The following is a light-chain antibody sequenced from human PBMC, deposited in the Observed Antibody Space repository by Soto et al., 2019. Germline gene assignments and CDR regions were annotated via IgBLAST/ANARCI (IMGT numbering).Light chain of an antibody. CDR1: QSVDNSY. V-gene: IGKV3-20*01. J-gene: IGKJ5*01. CDR3: QQYTTSPIT. CDR2: GAS. Sequence: EIVLTQSPGTLSLSSGERATLSCKTSQSVDNSYLAWYQHKHGQPPRLLIYGASGRATGIPDRFRASGSGTDFTLTITRLEPEDFAVYYCQQYTTSPITFGQGTRLESK.